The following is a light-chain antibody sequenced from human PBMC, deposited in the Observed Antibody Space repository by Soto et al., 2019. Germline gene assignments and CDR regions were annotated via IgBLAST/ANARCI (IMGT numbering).Light chain of an antibody. V-gene: IGLV2-8*01. Sequence: QSALAQPASVSGSPGQSATISCTGTTSDVGTYDLVSWYQQLPGKAPKLMIYEVSERPSGVPDRFSGSKSGNTAFLTVSGLQAEDEADYYCLSYADTAYVFGTGTKVTVL. CDR3: LSYADTAYV. CDR1: TSDVGTYDL. J-gene: IGLJ1*01. CDR2: EVS.